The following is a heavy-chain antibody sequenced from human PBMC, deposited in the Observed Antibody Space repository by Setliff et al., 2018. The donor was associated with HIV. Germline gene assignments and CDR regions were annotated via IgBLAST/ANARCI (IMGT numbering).Heavy chain of an antibody. V-gene: IGHV3-53*01. CDR1: GFTVSSNY. CDR3: TTYSPHGSGNRHYFDD. D-gene: IGHD2-15*01. Sequence: GGSLRLSCAASGFTVSSNYMSRVRQAPGKGLEWVSVIYSGGSTYYADSVKGRFTISRDNSKNTLYLQMNSLRVDDRAVYYCTTYSPHGSGNRHYFDDWGQGTLVTVSS. CDR2: IYSGGST. J-gene: IGHJ4*02.